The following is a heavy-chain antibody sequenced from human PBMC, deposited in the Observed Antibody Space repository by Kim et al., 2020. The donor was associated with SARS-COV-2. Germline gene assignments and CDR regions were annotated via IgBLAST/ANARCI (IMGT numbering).Heavy chain of an antibody. CDR1: GGSISCSSYY. CDR3: ARRASPDNYDSSGYLFDY. V-gene: IGHV4-39*01. J-gene: IGHJ4*02. Sequence: SETLSLTCTVSGGSISCSSYYWGWIRQPPGKGLEWIGSIYYSGSTYYNPSLKSRVTISVDTSKNQFSLKLSSVTAADTAVYYCARRASPDNYDSSGYLFDYWGQGTLVTVSS. D-gene: IGHD3-22*01. CDR2: IYYSGST.